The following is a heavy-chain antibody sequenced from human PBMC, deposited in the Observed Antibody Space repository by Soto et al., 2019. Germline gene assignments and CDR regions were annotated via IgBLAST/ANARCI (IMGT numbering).Heavy chain of an antibody. Sequence: EVQLLESGGSLKQPGGSLRLSCAASGFTFSSYAMSWVRQAPGKVLEWVSSISAGGDTTYYADSVKGRFTITRDNSKNTLYLQMNSLRAADTAVYYCAKDHGYAGGWHTPYYFDSWGQGTLVTVSS. J-gene: IGHJ4*02. CDR2: ISAGGDTT. CDR1: GFTFSSYA. CDR3: AKDHGYAGGWHTPYYFDS. V-gene: IGHV3-23*01. D-gene: IGHD6-19*01.